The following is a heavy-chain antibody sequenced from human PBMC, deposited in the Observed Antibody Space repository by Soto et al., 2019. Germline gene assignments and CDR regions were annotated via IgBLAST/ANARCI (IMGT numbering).Heavy chain of an antibody. CDR1: GYTFTTYA. CDR2: INPASGQT. J-gene: IGHJ6*02. D-gene: IGHD1-26*01. CDR3: GRSVVGATGEILYNAMDV. Sequence: QVQLVQSGAEVKKPGASVKVSCKASGYTFTTYALHWVRQARGQRHEWMGWINPASGQTKYSKKFQDRVTITRDTSSSTGYMELSSLRSEDTAVYYCGRSVVGATGEILYNAMDVWGQGTTVTVSS. V-gene: IGHV1-3*01.